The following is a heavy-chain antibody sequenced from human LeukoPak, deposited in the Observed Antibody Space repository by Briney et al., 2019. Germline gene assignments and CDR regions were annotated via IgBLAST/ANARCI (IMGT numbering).Heavy chain of an antibody. J-gene: IGHJ6*02. CDR1: GGTFSSYA. D-gene: IGHD3-3*01. CDR3: ARVRKYDFWSGYSLGPYYYGMDV. CDR2: IIPIFGTA. V-gene: IGHV1-69*13. Sequence: ASVKVSCKASGGTFSSYAISWVRQAPGQGLEWMGGIIPIFGTANYAQKFQGRVTIPADESTSTAYMELSSLRSEDTAVYYCARVRKYDFWSGYSLGPYYYGMDVWGQGTTVTVSS.